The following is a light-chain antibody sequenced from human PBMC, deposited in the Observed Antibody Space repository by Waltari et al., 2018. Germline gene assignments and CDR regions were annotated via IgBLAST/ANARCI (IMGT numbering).Light chain of an antibody. J-gene: IGKJ2*01. CDR3: LQYGNSPGT. CDR1: ENVQRNS. V-gene: IGKV3-20*01. Sequence: ETVMMQSPGTLSLSPGERATLSCRASENVQRNSLAWYQQKPGQAPRLLIYGASSRATGIPDRFSGSVSGTDFTLTISRVEPEDIAVYYCLQYGNSPGTFGQGSKLQIK. CDR2: GAS.